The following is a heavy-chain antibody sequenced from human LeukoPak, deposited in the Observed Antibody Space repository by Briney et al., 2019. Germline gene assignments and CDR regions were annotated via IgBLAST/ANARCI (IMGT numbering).Heavy chain of an antibody. J-gene: IGHJ4*02. D-gene: IGHD3-22*01. CDR3: ARDRRDYYDSSGYYYRGGFDY. CDR1: GFTFSSYG. Sequence: TGGSLRLSCAASGFTFSSYGMHWVRQAPGKGLEWVSSISSSSSTIYYADSVKGRFTISRDNAKNSLYLQMNSLRAEDTAVYYCARDRRDYYDSSGYYYRGGFDYWGQGTLVTVSS. CDR2: ISSSSSTI. V-gene: IGHV3-48*04.